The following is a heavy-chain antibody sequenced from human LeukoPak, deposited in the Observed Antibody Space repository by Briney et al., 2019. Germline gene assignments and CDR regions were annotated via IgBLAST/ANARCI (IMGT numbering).Heavy chain of an antibody. V-gene: IGHV3-53*01. CDR3: ARRAGDYSHPYDY. CDR2: IYTTGNT. D-gene: IGHD3-22*01. J-gene: IGHJ4*02. Sequence: GGSLRLSCTVSGFTVSSNSMSWVRQAPGKGLEWVSFIYTTGNTHNSDSVEGRFTISRDSSKNTLYLQMNSLRAEDTAVYYCARRAGDYSHPYDYWGQGTLVTVSS. CDR1: GFTVSSNS.